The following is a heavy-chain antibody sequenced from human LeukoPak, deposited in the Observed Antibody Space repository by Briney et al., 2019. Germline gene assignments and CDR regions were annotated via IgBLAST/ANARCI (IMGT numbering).Heavy chain of an antibody. CDR1: GYSLADLS. CDR2: YNAEEGTI. CDR3: AGWVDRNMNVVNYFAP. Sequence: ASVKVSCKVSGYSLADLSMLWVRQAPGKGLEWMGGYNAEEGTIVYAQKFQGRVTMSEDTSTDTAYMELSSLRFDDTAVYYCAGWVDRNMNVVNYFAPWGQGTLVTVSS. J-gene: IGHJ5*02. D-gene: IGHD3-22*01. V-gene: IGHV1-24*01.